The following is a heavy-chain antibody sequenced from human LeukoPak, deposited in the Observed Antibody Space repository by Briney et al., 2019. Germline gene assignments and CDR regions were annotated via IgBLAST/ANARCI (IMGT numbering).Heavy chain of an antibody. V-gene: IGHV3-33*01. CDR1: GFTFSSYG. CDR3: ARERQDTIVHSGAFDI. Sequence: GGSLRLSCGASGFTFSSYGMHWVRQAPGKGLEWVAVIWYDGSNKYYADSVKGRFTISRDNSKNTLYLQMNSLRAEDTAVYFCARERQDTIVHSGAFDIWGQGTMVTVSS. J-gene: IGHJ3*02. D-gene: IGHD3-10*01. CDR2: IWYDGSNK.